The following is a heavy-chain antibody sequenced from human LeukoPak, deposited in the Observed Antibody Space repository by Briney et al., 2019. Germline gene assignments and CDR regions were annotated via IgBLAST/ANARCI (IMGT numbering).Heavy chain of an antibody. CDR3: TTDQFNSFDI. J-gene: IGHJ3*02. CDR2: MRSKANSFVT. CDR1: GFTFSSYA. Sequence: GRSLRLSCAASGFTFSSYAMYWVRQASGKGLEWVGRMRSKANSFVTTYAASVQGRFTISRDDSKNTAYLQMNSLRTEDTALYYCTTDQFNSFDIWGQGTMVTVSS. V-gene: IGHV3-73*01. D-gene: IGHD5-24*01.